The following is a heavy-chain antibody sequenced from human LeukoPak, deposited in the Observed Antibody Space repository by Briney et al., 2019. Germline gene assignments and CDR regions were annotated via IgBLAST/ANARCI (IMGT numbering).Heavy chain of an antibody. J-gene: IGHJ4*02. Sequence: SETLSLTCTVSGDSMNSFTYFWTWIRQHPGKGLEWIGYVYYSGGTYVNPSLKRRLTMSADTPKNQFSLHLTSVTAAGTAVYYCARGGRGYSYGLDSWGQGIPVTVSS. CDR1: GDSMNSFTYF. D-gene: IGHD5-18*01. CDR2: VYYSGGT. V-gene: IGHV4-31*03. CDR3: ARGGRGYSYGLDS.